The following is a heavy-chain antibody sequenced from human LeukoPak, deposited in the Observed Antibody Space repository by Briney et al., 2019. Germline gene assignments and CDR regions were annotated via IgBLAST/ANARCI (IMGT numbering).Heavy chain of an antibody. Sequence: GSLRLSCVASGFTFSDYSMNWVRQAPGKGLEWVSYITSRIDTIYSADSVKGRFSISRDNTESSLYLQMNILRAEDTAIYYFARYGVLEVPDVISPYYYYYMDVWGKGTSVTVSS. J-gene: IGHJ6*03. CDR3: ARYGVLEVPDVISPYYYYYMDV. V-gene: IGHV3-48*04. D-gene: IGHD2-2*02. CDR1: GFTFSDYS. CDR2: ITSRIDTI.